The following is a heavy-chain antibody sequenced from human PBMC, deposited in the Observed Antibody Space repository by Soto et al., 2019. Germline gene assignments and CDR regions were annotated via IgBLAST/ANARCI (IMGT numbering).Heavy chain of an antibody. V-gene: IGHV3-33*01. D-gene: IGHD3-3*01. J-gene: IGHJ6*02. CDR2: IWYDGSNK. Sequence: GGSLGLSCAASGFTFSSYGMHWVRQAPGKGLEWVAVIWYDGSNKYYADSVKGRFTISRDNSKNTLYLQMNSLRAEDTAVYYCARDKIFGVVTNYYYYGMDVWGQGTTVTVSS. CDR1: GFTFSSYG. CDR3: ARDKIFGVVTNYYYYGMDV.